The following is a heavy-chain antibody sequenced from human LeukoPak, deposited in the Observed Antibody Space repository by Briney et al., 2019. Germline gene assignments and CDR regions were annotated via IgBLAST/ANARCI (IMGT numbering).Heavy chain of an antibody. J-gene: IGHJ3*02. CDR2: INSDGSST. CDR1: GFTFSSYW. CDR3: ARVSIYSYGFDAFDI. V-gene: IGHV3-74*01. D-gene: IGHD5-18*01. Sequence: GGSLRLSCAASGFTFSSYWMHWVRQAPGKGLVWVSRINSDGSSTSYADSVKGRFTISRDNAKNTLYLQMNSLRAEDTAAYYCARVSIYSYGFDAFDIWGQGTMVTVSS.